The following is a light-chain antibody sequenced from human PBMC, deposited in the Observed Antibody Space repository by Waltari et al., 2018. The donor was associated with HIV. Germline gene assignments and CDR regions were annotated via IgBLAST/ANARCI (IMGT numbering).Light chain of an antibody. CDR1: TSDIGSNS. CDR2: RKN. Sequence: SVLTQPPSASGTPGPRVTISCSGATSDIGSNSVNWYQQLPGTAPKLLIYRKNQRPSGVPDRFSGSKSGTSASLAISGLRSEDEADYYCAAWDVSLRGAYVFGTGTKVAVL. CDR3: AAWDVSLRGAYV. V-gene: IGLV1-47*01. J-gene: IGLJ1*01.